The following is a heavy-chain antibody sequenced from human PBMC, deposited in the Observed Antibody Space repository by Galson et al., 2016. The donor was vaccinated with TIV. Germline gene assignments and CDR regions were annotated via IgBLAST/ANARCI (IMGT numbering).Heavy chain of an antibody. CDR3: AKEVVNSRRLDEIGTAATSFDF. Sequence: SLRLSCAASGFTFSDYAMNWVRQAPGRGLEWVAVISYDGRNKYYADSLKGRFTISRVNSQNTLHLQMYSLRAEDTAVYHCAKEVVNSRRLDEIGTAATSFDFGGQGTLVTVSS. V-gene: IGHV3-30*18. J-gene: IGHJ4*02. CDR1: GFTFSDYA. CDR2: ISYDGRNK. D-gene: IGHD2-15*01.